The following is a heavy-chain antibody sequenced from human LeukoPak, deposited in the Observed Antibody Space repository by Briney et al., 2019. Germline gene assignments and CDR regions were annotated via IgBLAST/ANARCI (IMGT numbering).Heavy chain of an antibody. V-gene: IGHV3-7*01. J-gene: IGHJ4*02. CDR3: TRDFGSIVVVTAIVD. CDR2: IKPDGSEK. CDR1: GFTFSNYW. Sequence: GGSLRLSCAASGFTFSNYWMSWVRQAPGKGLEWVANIKPDGSEKYYVDSVKGRFTISRDNAKNSLYLQMNSLRAEDTAIYYCTRDFGSIVVVTAIVDWGQGTLVTVSS. D-gene: IGHD2-21*02.